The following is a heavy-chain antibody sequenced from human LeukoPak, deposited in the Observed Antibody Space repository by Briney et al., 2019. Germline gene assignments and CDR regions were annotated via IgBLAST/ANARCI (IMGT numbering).Heavy chain of an antibody. CDR1: GYTFTGYY. CDR3: ARGGSVGANYYYYYMDV. J-gene: IGHJ6*03. Sequence: ASVKVSCKASGYTFTGYYMHWVRQAPGQGLEWMGWINPNSGGTNYAQKFQGRVTMTRDTSISTAYMELSRLRSDDTAVYYCARGGSVGANYYYYYMDVWGKGTTVTVSS. CDR2: INPNSGGT. V-gene: IGHV1-2*02. D-gene: IGHD1-26*01.